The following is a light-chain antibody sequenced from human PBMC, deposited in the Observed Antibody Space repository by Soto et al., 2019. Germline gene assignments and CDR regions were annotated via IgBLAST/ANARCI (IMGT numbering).Light chain of an antibody. J-gene: IGLJ2*01. CDR3: QVWDSSSDHPVV. CDR1: NIGSES. V-gene: IGLV3-21*02. CDR2: DDS. Sequence: SYELTQSPSVSVAPGQTARITCGGNNIGSESVHWYQQKPGQAPVVVVHDDSDRPSGIPERFSGSNSGNTATLTISRVEAGDEADYYCQVWDSSSDHPVVFGGGTKVTVL.